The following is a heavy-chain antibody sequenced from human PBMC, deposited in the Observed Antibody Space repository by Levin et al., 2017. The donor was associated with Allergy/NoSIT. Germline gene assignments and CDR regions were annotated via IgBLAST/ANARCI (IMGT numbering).Heavy chain of an antibody. Sequence: GESLKISCKVSGYTLTELSMHWVRQAPGKGLEWMGGFDPEDGETIYAQKFQGRVTMTEDTSTDTAYMELSSLRSEDTAVYYCATDSRIAAAGTYYYYGMDVWGQGTTVTVSS. V-gene: IGHV1-24*01. J-gene: IGHJ6*02. D-gene: IGHD6-13*01. CDR3: ATDSRIAAAGTYYYYGMDV. CDR1: GYTLTELS. CDR2: FDPEDGET.